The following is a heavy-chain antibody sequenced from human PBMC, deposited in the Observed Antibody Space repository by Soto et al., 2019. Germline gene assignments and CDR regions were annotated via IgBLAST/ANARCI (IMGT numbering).Heavy chain of an antibody. CDR3: ARGRFHYYGMDV. D-gene: IGHD3-10*01. V-gene: IGHV5-51*01. CDR1: GHSFSNYW. J-gene: IGHJ6*02. CDR2: IYPGDSDT. Sequence: GESLKISCKGSGHSFSNYWIAWVRQMPGRGLEWMGIIYPGDSDTRYSPSFQGQVTISADKSISTAYLQWSSLKASDSAMYYCARGRFHYYGMDVWGQGTTVTVSS.